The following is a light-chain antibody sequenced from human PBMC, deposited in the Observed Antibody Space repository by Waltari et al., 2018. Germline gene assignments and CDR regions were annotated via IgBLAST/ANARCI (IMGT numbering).Light chain of an antibody. CDR2: LEDSGRY. V-gene: IGLV4-60*03. J-gene: IGLJ3*02. Sequence: QPVLTQSSSASASLGSSVKLTCPPSSGHITNIIAWHQQRPGKAPRYVMKLEDSGRYNKWSGVSDRFSGSSSGADRHLVISNRQSEDEAAYYCETWNTETYRVFGGGTKLTVL. CDR1: SGHITNI. CDR3: ETWNTETYRV.